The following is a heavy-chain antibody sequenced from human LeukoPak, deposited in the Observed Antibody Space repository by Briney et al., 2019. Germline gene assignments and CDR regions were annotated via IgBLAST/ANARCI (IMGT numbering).Heavy chain of an antibody. D-gene: IGHD2-2*01. CDR3: ARGIVVVPAAPRGPWFDP. J-gene: IGHJ5*02. CDR2: IYYSGST. CDR1: GGSISSYY. Sequence: SETLSLTCTVSGGSISSYYWSWIRQPPGKGLEWIGYIYYSGSTNYNPSLKSRVTISVDTSKNQFSLKLSSVTAADTAVYYCARGIVVVPAAPRGPWFDPWGQGTLATVSS. V-gene: IGHV4-59*12.